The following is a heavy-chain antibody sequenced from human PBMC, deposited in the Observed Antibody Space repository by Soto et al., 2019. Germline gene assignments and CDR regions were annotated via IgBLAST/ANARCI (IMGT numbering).Heavy chain of an antibody. Sequence: SETLRLKCTVSGGYISSSSYYWSGISKTPGKGLEWIWSISYRARTYYHPSLMSRVPISVDTSKNQFSLMLSSVTAADTSVYYCARAYSGYASRGLVYYYYYYMDVWAKGTTVTVSS. V-gene: IGHV4-39*01. CDR1: GGYISSSSYY. D-gene: IGHD5-12*01. J-gene: IGHJ6*03. CDR3: ARAYSGYASRGLVYYYYYYMDV. CDR2: ISYRART.